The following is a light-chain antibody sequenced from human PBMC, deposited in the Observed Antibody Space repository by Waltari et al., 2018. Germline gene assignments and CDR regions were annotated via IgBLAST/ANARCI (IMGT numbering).Light chain of an antibody. Sequence: EIVMTQSPATLSVSPGERATLSCRASQSVRNNLAWYQQKPGQAPRLLIYGASTRATGFPGRCSGSGSGTEFTLTISSLQSEDFAVYYCQQYNSWPRTFGQGTKVEIK. CDR2: GAS. CDR3: QQYNSWPRT. J-gene: IGKJ1*01. V-gene: IGKV3-15*01. CDR1: QSVRNN.